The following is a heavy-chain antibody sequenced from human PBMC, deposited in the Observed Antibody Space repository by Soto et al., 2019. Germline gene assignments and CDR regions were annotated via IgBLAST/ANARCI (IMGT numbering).Heavy chain of an antibody. D-gene: IGHD3-10*01. Sequence: SETLSLTCTVSGDSITSGGYYWSWRRQPPGKGLEWIGYIYHSGGASYNPSLRGRAVISIDTSKNQFSLRLNAVTAADTATYYCARDYYGAGSQYYYYGMEVWGQGTTVTVSS. J-gene: IGHJ6*02. CDR1: GDSITSGGYY. CDR2: IYHSGGA. CDR3: ARDYYGAGSQYYYYGMEV. V-gene: IGHV4-31*02.